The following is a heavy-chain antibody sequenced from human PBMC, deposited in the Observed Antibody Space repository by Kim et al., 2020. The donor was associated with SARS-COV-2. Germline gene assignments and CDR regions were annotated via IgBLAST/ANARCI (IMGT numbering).Heavy chain of an antibody. V-gene: IGHV1-18*01. Sequence: QKLQGRVTMTTDTSTSTAYMELRSLRSDDTAVYYCARDSGYIVVLRWFDPWGQGTLVTVSS. J-gene: IGHJ5*02. D-gene: IGHD2-21*01. CDR3: ARDSGYIVVLRWFDP.